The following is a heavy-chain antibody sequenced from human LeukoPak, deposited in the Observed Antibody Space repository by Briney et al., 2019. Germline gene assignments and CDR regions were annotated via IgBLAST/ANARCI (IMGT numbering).Heavy chain of an antibody. CDR2: INHSGST. Sequence: SETLSLTCAVSGGSFIGYHWNWTRQPPGKGLEWIGEINHSGSTNYNPSLKSRVTISVDTSKNQFSLKLRSVTAADTAVYYCARDPTTVVTTPYYFDDWGQGTLVTVSS. J-gene: IGHJ4*02. V-gene: IGHV4-34*01. D-gene: IGHD4-23*01. CDR3: ARDPTTVVTTPYYFDD. CDR1: GGSFIGYH.